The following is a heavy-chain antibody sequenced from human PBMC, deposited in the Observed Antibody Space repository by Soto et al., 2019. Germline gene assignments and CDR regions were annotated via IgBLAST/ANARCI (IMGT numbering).Heavy chain of an antibody. CDR1: GGPFSGYY. CDR3: ARSGGLTYYYYGMDV. D-gene: IGHD2-8*02. J-gene: IGHJ6*02. Sequence: SETLSLTCAVYGGPFSGYYWSWIRQPPGKGLEWIGEINHSGSTNYNPSLKSRVTISVDTSKNQFSLKLSSVTAADTAVYYCARSGGLTYYYYGMDVWGQGTTVTVSS. V-gene: IGHV4-34*01. CDR2: INHSGST.